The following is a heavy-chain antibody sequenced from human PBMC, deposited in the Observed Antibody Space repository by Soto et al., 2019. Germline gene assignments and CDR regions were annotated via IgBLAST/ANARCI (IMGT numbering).Heavy chain of an antibody. CDR2: ISASGGST. J-gene: IGHJ3*01. CDR3: AKATTYSYDTDAFDF. CDR1: GSTFSRYA. D-gene: IGHD3-22*01. Sequence: EVQLLESGGGMVERGGSLRLSCAASGSTFSRYAMNWVRQAPGKGLQWVAGISASGGSTYYGPSVKGRFTISRDSSKNTLHLQIDSLRGEDTAIYYCAKATTYSYDTDAFDFWGHGTMVTVS. V-gene: IGHV3-23*01.